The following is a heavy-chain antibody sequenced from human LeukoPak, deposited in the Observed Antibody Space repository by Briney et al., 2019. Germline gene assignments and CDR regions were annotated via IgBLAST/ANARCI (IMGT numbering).Heavy chain of an antibody. CDR3: ASHAVRGYSNWFDP. D-gene: IGHD5-18*01. CDR1: GFTFSSYA. CDR2: ISYDGSNK. Sequence: GGSLRLSCAASGFTFSSYAMHWVRQAPGKGLEWVAVISYDGSNKYYADSVKGRFTISRDNAKNSLYLQMNSLRAEDTAVYYCASHAVRGYSNWFDPWGQGTLVTVSS. J-gene: IGHJ5*02. V-gene: IGHV3-30-3*01.